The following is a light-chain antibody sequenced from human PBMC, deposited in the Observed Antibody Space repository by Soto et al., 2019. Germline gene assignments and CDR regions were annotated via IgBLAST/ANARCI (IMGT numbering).Light chain of an antibody. CDR1: QSVSDMY. V-gene: IGKV3-20*01. Sequence: EIVLTQSPGTLSLSPGERATLSCRASQSVSDMYLAWYQQKPGQAPRLLIYASNRATGIPDRFSGSGSGTDFTLTIRRLEPEDFAVYYCQHYRTSALFGPGTKVEIK. J-gene: IGKJ3*01. CDR2: AS. CDR3: QHYRTSAL.